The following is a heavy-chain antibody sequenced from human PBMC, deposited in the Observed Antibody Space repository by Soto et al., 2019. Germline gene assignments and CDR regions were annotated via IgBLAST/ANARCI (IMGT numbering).Heavy chain of an antibody. CDR2: IFYSGST. D-gene: IGHD4-17*01. CDR1: GASIGSSY. J-gene: IGHJ4*01. V-gene: IGHV4-59*01. CDR3: ASVSTVTKLDY. Sequence: SETLSLTCTVSGASIGSSYWSWIRQPPGKGLEWIGYIFYSGSTNYSPSLNSRVSISIDTSNSQFSLTLSSVTAADTAVYYCASVSTVTKLDYWGHRILVTVSS.